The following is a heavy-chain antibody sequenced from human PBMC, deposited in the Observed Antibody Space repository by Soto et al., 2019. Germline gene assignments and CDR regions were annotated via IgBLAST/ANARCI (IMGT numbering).Heavy chain of an antibody. CDR1: GFSFSGYA. V-gene: IGHV3-30*01. CDR3: ARACCSPTSCDHHGGPQYINYYGMKV. J-gene: IGHJ6*02. CDR2: ISFNGRDP. D-gene: IGHD2-2*01. Sequence: ESGGAVVQSGRSLRLSCVASGFSFSGYAFHWVRQAPGKGREWVSLISFNGRDPSYADSVKGRFTISRDNSLNTVFLQRNCLGVEYTAVYFCARACCSPTSCDHHGGPQYINYYGMKVWGQGTTVTV.